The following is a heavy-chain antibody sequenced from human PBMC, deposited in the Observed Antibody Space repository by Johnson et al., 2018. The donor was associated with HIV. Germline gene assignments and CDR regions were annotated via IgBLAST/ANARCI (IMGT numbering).Heavy chain of an antibody. V-gene: IGHV3-30*02. CDR1: GFTFSCYG. D-gene: IGHD6-13*01. J-gene: IGHJ3*02. CDR2: LRYDGSNK. Sequence: QVQLVESGGGVVQPGGSLRLSCAASGFTFSCYGMHWVRQAPGKGLEWVAFLRYDGSNKYYADSVKGRFTISRDNSKNTLYLQMNSLRAEDTAVYYCAKSIAAAGTNAFDIWGQGTMVTVSS. CDR3: AKSIAAAGTNAFDI.